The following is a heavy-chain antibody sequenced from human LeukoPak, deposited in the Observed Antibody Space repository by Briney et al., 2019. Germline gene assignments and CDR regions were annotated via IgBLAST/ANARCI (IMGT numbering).Heavy chain of an antibody. CDR3: ARRLTQYDCFDP. D-gene: IGHD2-2*01. V-gene: IGHV6-1*01. J-gene: IGHJ5*02. CDR1: GDIVSSNSVT. Sequence: SQTLSLTCAISGDIVSSNSVTWNWIRQSPSRGLEWLGRTYYRSTWYDDYAVSVRGRITVNPDTSKNQFSLHLNSVTPEDTAVYYCARRLTQYDCFDPWGQGILVTVSS. CDR2: TYYRSTWYD.